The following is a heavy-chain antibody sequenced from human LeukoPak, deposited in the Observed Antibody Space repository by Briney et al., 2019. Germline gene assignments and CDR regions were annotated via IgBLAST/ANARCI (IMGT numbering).Heavy chain of an antibody. CDR3: AREPTVSGSYYGYYYMDV. J-gene: IGHJ6*03. CDR1: GDSVSSNSAA. CDR2: TYYRSKWYN. D-gene: IGHD3-10*01. V-gene: IGHV6-1*01. Sequence: SQTLSLTCAISGDSVSSNSAARNWIRQSPSRGLEWLGRTYYRSKWYNDYAVSVKSRITINPDTSKNQFSLQLNSVTPEDTAVYYCAREPTVSGSYYGYYYMDVWGKGTTVTVSS.